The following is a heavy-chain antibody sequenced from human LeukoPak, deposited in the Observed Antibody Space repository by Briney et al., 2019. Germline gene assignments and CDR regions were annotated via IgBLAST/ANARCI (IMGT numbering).Heavy chain of an antibody. Sequence: PGGSLRLSCAASGFTVSSNYMSWVRQAPGKGLKCVSVIYSGDGGTYYADSVKGRFTISRDNSKNTLSLQMNSLRAEDTAVYCCAKGELEYCSGTRCYPFDYWGQGTLVTVSS. J-gene: IGHJ4*02. CDR1: GFTVSSNY. CDR2: IYSGDGGT. V-gene: IGHV3-53*01. D-gene: IGHD2-15*01. CDR3: AKGELEYCSGTRCYPFDY.